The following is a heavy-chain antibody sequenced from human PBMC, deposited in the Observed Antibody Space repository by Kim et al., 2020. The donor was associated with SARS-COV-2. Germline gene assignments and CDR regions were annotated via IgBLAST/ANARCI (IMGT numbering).Heavy chain of an antibody. CDR3: AKDSSGWYRFDY. J-gene: IGHJ4*02. D-gene: IGHD6-19*01. Sequence: YYAGSVKDRFTIPRDNSKNTLYLQMNSRRAEDTAVYYCAKDSSGWYRFDYWGQGTLVTVSS. V-gene: IGHV3-23*01.